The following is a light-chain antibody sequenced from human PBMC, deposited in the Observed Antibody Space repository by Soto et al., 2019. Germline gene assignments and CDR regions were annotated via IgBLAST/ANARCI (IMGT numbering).Light chain of an antibody. J-gene: IGLJ3*02. CDR1: SSNIGSNY. Sequence: QYVLTQPPSASGTPGQRVTSSCSGSSSNIGSNYVYWYQQLPGTAPKLLIYRNNQRPSGVPDRFSGSKSGTSASLAISGLRSEDEANYYCAAWDDSLSGVVFGGGTKLTVL. V-gene: IGLV1-47*01. CDR3: AAWDDSLSGVV. CDR2: RNN.